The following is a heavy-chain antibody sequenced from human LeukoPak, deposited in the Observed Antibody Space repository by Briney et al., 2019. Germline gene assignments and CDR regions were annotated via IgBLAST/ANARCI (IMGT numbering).Heavy chain of an antibody. D-gene: IGHD1-26*01. J-gene: IGHJ4*02. Sequence: GGFLRLSCAASGYTFSSYAMSWVRQAPGKGLEWVGFIRGNVYGGTTEYAASVKGRFTISKDDSKSIAYLQMNSLKTEDTAVYYCTRGASGSYGNFDYWGQGTLVTVSS. CDR3: TRGASGSYGNFDY. CDR1: GYTFSSYA. V-gene: IGHV3-49*04. CDR2: IRGNVYGGTT.